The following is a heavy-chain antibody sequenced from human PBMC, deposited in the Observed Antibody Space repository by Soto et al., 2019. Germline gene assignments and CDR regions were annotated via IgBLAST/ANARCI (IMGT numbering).Heavy chain of an antibody. D-gene: IGHD2-2*01. CDR3: ARARQYCSSSSCYLDP. CDR1: GCSISSNNW. V-gene: IGHV4-4*02. Sequence: PSETLSLTCAVSGCSISSNNWWNWVRQPPGKGLEWIGEIHHSGSTNYNPSLKSRVTISVDKSKNQFSLKLNSVTAADMAVYYCARARQYCSSSSCYLDPWGQGTLVTVPQ. CDR2: IHHSGST. J-gene: IGHJ5*02.